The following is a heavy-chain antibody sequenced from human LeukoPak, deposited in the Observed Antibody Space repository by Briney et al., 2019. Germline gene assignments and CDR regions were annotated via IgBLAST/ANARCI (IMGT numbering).Heavy chain of an antibody. D-gene: IGHD6-6*01. V-gene: IGHV3-48*03. CDR1: VFTFSSYE. Sequence: GGSLRLSCSAHVFTFSSYEMNSVRQARGKGLEWDSYISSSRSTLSYADSLNGRFTISRDNANNSLYLQLNSLRPDDMVLCYCETSEVWHSWAQGTLVTAPS. CDR3: ETSEVWHS. J-gene: IGHJ5*02. CDR2: ISSSRSTL.